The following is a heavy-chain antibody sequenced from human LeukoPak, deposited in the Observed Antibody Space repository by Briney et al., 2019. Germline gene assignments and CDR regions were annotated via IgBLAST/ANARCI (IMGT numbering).Heavy chain of an antibody. Sequence: SETLSLTCTVSGGSISSYYWSWIRQSPGKGLEWIGYIYYSGSTNYNPSLKSRVTISVDTSKNQFSLKLSSVTAADTAVYYCAREGSWYGGGLFDYWGQGTLVTVSS. J-gene: IGHJ4*02. CDR2: IYYSGST. CDR1: GGSISSYY. V-gene: IGHV4-59*01. CDR3: AREGSWYGGGLFDY. D-gene: IGHD6-13*01.